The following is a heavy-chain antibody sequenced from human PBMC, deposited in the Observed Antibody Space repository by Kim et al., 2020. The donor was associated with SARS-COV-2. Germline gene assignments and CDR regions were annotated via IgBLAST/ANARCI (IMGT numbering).Heavy chain of an antibody. CDR3: VRQDSSGFDY. Sequence: GESLKISCKASGYSFVSYWIGWVRQMPGKGLEWMGIMYPGGSDVTISPSFQGQVTMSADKSTAFLQWSSLQASDTAMYYCVRQDSSGFDYWGQGTLVTVSS. CDR1: GYSFVSYW. D-gene: IGHD6-19*01. V-gene: IGHV5-51*01. J-gene: IGHJ4*02. CDR2: MYPGGSDV.